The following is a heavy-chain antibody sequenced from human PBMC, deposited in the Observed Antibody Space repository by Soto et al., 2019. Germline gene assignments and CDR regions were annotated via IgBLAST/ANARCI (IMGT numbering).Heavy chain of an antibody. CDR3: ARDPGPYYSMDV. J-gene: IGHJ6*02. Sequence: QVQLVQSAAEVKKPGSSVKVSCRATGGTFSSYAISWVRQAPGQGLEWMGGIIPIFGTANYAQKFQGRVTITAGESTSTAYMELSSLRSEDTAVYYCARDPGPYYSMDVWGQGTTVTVSS. V-gene: IGHV1-69*01. CDR1: GGTFSSYA. CDR2: IIPIFGTA.